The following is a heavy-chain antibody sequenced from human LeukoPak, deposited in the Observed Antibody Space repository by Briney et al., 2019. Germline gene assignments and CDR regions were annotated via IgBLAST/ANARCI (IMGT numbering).Heavy chain of an antibody. CDR3: LAGYYYYSMDV. V-gene: IGHV3-74*01. J-gene: IGHJ6*03. Sequence: GGSLRLSCAASGFTFNNYWMHWVRQAPGKGLVWFARTNTHGTSANYADSVKGRFIISRDNANNTLYLQMNGLRDEDTGVYYALAGYYYYSMDVWGKGTTVTVSS. D-gene: IGHD6-13*01. CDR1: GFTFNNYW. CDR2: TNTHGTSA.